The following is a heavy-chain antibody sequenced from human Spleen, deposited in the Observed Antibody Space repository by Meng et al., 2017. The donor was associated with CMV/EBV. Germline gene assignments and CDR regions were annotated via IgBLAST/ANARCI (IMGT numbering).Heavy chain of an antibody. CDR1: GGSISSSSYY. D-gene: IGHD3-10*01. CDR2: ISYIGST. CDR3: ARGGFGELTPFDS. Sequence: GSLSLTCTVSGGSISSSSYYWGWIRQPPGKGLEWIGSISYIGSTKYNPSLKSRVTISVNLSKNQFSLRLTSVTAADTAVYSCARGGFGELTPFDSWGQGTLVTVSS. J-gene: IGHJ4*02. V-gene: IGHV4-39*07.